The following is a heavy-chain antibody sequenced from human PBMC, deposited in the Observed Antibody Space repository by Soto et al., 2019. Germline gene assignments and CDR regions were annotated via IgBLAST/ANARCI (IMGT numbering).Heavy chain of an antibody. CDR2: IYYSGST. V-gene: IGHV4-30-4*01. Sequence: SETLSLTCTVSGGSISSGDYYWSWIRQPPGKGMEWIGYIYYSGSTYYSPSLMSRVTISVDTSKNQFSLNLCSVTAAHTAVYYCARDPIVRATPGYWGQGTRGTVAS. J-gene: IGHJ4*02. CDR1: GGSISSGDYY. D-gene: IGHD1-26*01. CDR3: ARDPIVRATPGY.